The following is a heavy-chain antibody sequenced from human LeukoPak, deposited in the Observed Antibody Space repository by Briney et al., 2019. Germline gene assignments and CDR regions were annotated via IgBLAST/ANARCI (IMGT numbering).Heavy chain of an antibody. CDR3: AREVISHDAFDI. Sequence: SETLSLTCTVSGGSISSDDYYWSWIRQPPGKGLEWIGYIYYSGSTYYNPSLKSRVTISVDTSKNQFSLKLSSVTAADTAVYYCAREVISHDAFDIWGQGTMVTVSS. CDR1: GGSISSDDYY. D-gene: IGHD3-22*01. CDR2: IYYSGST. J-gene: IGHJ3*02. V-gene: IGHV4-30-4*01.